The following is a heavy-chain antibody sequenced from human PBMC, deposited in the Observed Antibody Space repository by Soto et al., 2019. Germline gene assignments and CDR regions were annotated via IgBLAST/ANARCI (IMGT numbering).Heavy chain of an antibody. CDR1: GGSISSYY. V-gene: IGHV4-59*08. J-gene: IGHJ4*02. CDR2: IYYSGST. D-gene: IGHD3-10*01. CDR3: ARHTKSMVRGVDEIDY. Sequence: QVQLQESGPGLVKPSETLSLTCTVSGGSISSYYWSWIRQPPGKGLEWIGYIYYSGSTNYNHSLKSRGKISVDTSKNQFSLKRSAVTAADTAVYYCARHTKSMVRGVDEIDYWGQGTLVTVSS.